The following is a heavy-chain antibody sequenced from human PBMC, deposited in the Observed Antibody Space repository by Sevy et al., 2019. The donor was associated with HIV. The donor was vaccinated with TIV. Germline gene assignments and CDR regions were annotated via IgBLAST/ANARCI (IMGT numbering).Heavy chain of an antibody. J-gene: IGHJ6*02. CDR2: TYYRSKWYN. D-gene: IGHD1-7*01. CDR3: ARDQEVITGTTRKPYYYYGMDF. Sequence: SQTLSLTCAISGDSVSSNSAAWNWIRQSPSRGLEWLGRTYYRSKWYNDYAVSVKSRITINPVTSKNQFSRKLNSVTPEDTAVDYCARDQEVITGTTRKPYYYYGMDFWGQGTTVTVSS. V-gene: IGHV6-1*01. CDR1: GDSVSSNSAA.